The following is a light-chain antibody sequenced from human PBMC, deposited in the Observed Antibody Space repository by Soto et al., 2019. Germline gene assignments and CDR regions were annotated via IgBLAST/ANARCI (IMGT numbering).Light chain of an antibody. CDR1: QSVSNN. J-gene: IGKJ5*01. Sequence: IVWTQSPDTMSVSPGETATLSCRASQSVSNNVAWYQQKPGQAPRLLILGASTRATGIPARFSGSGSGTEFTLSISSLQSEDFAVYYCKQYKEWPPFTLAHRRLLEI. CDR3: KQYKEWPPFT. CDR2: GAS. V-gene: IGKV3-15*01.